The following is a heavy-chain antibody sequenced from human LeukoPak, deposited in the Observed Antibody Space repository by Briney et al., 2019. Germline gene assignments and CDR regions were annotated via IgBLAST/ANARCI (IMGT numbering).Heavy chain of an antibody. D-gene: IGHD6-13*01. Sequence: ASVRVSCKASGYTFTSDGISSVRQAPGQGLEWMGWISAYNGNTNYAQKLQGRVTMTRDRSTSTVYMELSSLRSEDTAVYYCARDVSHSGSWYGWWFDPWGQGTLVTVSS. CDR2: ISAYNGNT. CDR1: GYTFTSDG. J-gene: IGHJ5*02. V-gene: IGHV1-18*01. CDR3: ARDVSHSGSWYGWWFDP.